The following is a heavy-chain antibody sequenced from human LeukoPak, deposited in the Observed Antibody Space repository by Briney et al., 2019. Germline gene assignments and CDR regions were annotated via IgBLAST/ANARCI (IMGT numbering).Heavy chain of an antibody. J-gene: IGHJ6*04. CDR3: AREVGTYYDFWSGLDV. CDR2: ISSNGGST. Sequence: PGGSLRLSCAASGFTFSSYAMHWVRQAPGKGLEYVSAISSNGGSTYYANSVKGRFTISRDNSKNTLYLQMGSLRAEDMAVYYCAREVGTYYDFWSGLDVWGKGTTVTVSS. V-gene: IGHV3-64*01. D-gene: IGHD3-3*01. CDR1: GFTFSSYA.